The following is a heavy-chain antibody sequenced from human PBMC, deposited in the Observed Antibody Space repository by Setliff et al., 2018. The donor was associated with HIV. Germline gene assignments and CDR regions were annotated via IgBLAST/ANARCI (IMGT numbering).Heavy chain of an antibody. Sequence: GGSLRLSCAASGFTLSTYTMNWVRQAPGKGLEWISSISSNIIYIYYADSVRCRFTISRDNAKNSLYLQMNSLRVEDTAVYYCARTSTTTGTTLNWFDPWGQGTLVTVSS. J-gene: IGHJ5*02. V-gene: IGHV3-21*01. CDR2: ISSNIIYI. D-gene: IGHD1-1*01. CDR3: ARTSTTTGTTLNWFDP. CDR1: GFTLSTYT.